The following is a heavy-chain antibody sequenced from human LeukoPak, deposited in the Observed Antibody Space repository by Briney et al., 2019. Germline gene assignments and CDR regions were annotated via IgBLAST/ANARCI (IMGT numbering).Heavy chain of an antibody. Sequence: PSETLSLTCAVYGGSFSGYYWSWIRQPPGKGLEWIGEINHSGSTNYNPSLKSRVTISVDTSKNQFSPKLSSVTAADTAVYYCARVPVRTYCSGGSCYSRPFYYFDYWGQGTLVTVSS. CDR1: GGSFSGYY. CDR3: ARVPVRTYCSGGSCYSRPFYYFDY. D-gene: IGHD2-15*01. CDR2: INHSGST. J-gene: IGHJ4*02. V-gene: IGHV4-34*01.